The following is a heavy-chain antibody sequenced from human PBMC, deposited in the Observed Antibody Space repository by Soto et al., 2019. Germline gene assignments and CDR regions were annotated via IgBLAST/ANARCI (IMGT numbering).Heavy chain of an antibody. CDR1: GFTFSNAW. D-gene: IGHD6-19*01. Sequence: GESLRLSCAASGFTFSNAWMSWVRQAPGKGLGWVAVVSHDGRNKHYGASVKGPFTNSRDSSQKNVSLEMTSLRAEDTAAYYWAKGGRQWLVTSDFNYWGQGALVTVSS. J-gene: IGHJ4*02. CDR2: VSHDGRNK. CDR3: AKGGRQWLVTSDFNY. V-gene: IGHV3-30*18.